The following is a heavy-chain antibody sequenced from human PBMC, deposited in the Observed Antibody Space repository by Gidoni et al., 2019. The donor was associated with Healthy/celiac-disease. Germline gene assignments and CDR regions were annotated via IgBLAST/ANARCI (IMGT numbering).Heavy chain of an antibody. CDR1: GFTFSSYG. CDR3: AGLYCTNGVCYNGMDV. Sequence: QVQLVESGGGVVQPGRSLRLSCAASGFTFSSYGMHWVRQAPGKGLEWVAVIWYDGSNKYYADSVKGRFTISRDNSKNTLYLQMNSLRAEDTAVYYCAGLYCTNGVCYNGMDVWGQGTTVTVSS. V-gene: IGHV3-33*01. D-gene: IGHD2-8*01. J-gene: IGHJ6*02. CDR2: IWYDGSNK.